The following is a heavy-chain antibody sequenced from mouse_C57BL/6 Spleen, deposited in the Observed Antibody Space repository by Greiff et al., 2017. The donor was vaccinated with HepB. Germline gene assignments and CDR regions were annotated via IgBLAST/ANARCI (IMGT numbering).Heavy chain of an antibody. J-gene: IGHJ1*03. CDR2: IDPSDSYT. V-gene: IGHV1-69*01. Sequence: QVQLQQPGAELVVPGASVKLSCKASGYTFTSYWMHWVKQRPGQGLEWIGEIDPSDSYTNYNQKFKGKSTLTVDKSSSTAYMQLSSLTSEDSAVYYCARSSYYGSSPWYFDVWGTGTTVTVSS. D-gene: IGHD1-1*01. CDR1: GYTFTSYW. CDR3: ARSSYYGSSPWYFDV.